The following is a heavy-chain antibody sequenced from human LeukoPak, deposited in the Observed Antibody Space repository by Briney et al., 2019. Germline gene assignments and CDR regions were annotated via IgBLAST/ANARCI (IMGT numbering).Heavy chain of an antibody. CDR1: GFSFIGYS. Sequence: GGSLRLSCAASGFSFIGYSMNWVRQAPGKGLEWVSYISGSGNTAYYVDSVKGRFTISRDNAKTSLYLQMNSLRAEDTAVYYCAKDGAADDFWSGYYVDSWGQGTLVTVSS. J-gene: IGHJ4*02. CDR3: AKDGAADDFWSGYYVDS. V-gene: IGHV3-48*01. CDR2: ISGSGNTA. D-gene: IGHD3-3*01.